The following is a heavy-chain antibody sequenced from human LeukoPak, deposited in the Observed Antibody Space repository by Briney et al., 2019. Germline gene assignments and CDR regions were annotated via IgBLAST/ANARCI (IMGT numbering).Heavy chain of an antibody. J-gene: IGHJ4*02. CDR1: GGSISSYY. Sequence: PSETLSLTCTVSGGSISSYYWSWIRQPPGKGLEWIGYIYYSGSTNYNPSLKSRVTISVDTSKNQFSLRLRSVTAADTAVYYCARVTGYMIEDYFDYWGQGILVTVSS. V-gene: IGHV4-59*01. CDR2: IYYSGST. D-gene: IGHD3-9*01. CDR3: ARVTGYMIEDYFDY.